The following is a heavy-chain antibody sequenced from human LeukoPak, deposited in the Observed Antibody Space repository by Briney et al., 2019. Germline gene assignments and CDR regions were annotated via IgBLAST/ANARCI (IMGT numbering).Heavy chain of an antibody. V-gene: IGHV1-2*02. CDR2: INPNSGGT. J-gene: IGHJ4*02. CDR3: ARDVPTRPGYCSSTSCRTGY. D-gene: IGHD2-2*01. Sequence: ASVKVSCKASGYTFTGDYMHWVRQAPGQGLEWMGWINPNSGGTNYAQKFQGRVTMTRDTSISTAYMELSRLRSDDTAVYYCARDVPTRPGYCSSTSCRTGYWGQGTLVTVSS. CDR1: GYTFTGDY.